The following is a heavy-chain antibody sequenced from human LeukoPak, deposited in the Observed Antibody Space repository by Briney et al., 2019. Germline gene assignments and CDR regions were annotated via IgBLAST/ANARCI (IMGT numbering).Heavy chain of an antibody. Sequence: ASVKVSCKASGYTFTSYDINWVRQATGQGLEWMGWINPNSGGTNYAQKFQGRVTMTRDTSISTAYMELSRLRSDDTAVYYCARDPRYDIVVVPACYFDYWGQGTLVTVST. V-gene: IGHV1-2*02. J-gene: IGHJ4*02. CDR1: GYTFTSYD. CDR2: INPNSGGT. D-gene: IGHD2-2*01. CDR3: ARDPRYDIVVVPACYFDY.